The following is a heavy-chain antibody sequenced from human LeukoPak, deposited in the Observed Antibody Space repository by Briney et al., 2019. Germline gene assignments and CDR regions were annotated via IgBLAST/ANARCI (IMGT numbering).Heavy chain of an antibody. J-gene: IGHJ4*02. D-gene: IGHD6-19*01. V-gene: IGHV4-34*01. CDR2: INHSGST. CDR1: GGSFSGYY. Sequence: PSETLSLTCAVYGGSFSGYYWSWIRQPPGKGLEWIGEINHSGSTNYNPSLKSRVTISVDKSKNQFSLKLSSVTAADTAVYYCARIIKTLAVAGTYRFDYWGQGTLVTVSS. CDR3: ARIIKTLAVAGTYRFDY.